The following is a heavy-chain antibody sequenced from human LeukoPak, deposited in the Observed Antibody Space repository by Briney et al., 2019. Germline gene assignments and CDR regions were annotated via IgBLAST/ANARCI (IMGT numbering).Heavy chain of an antibody. D-gene: IGHD3-22*01. CDR2: FDPEDGET. CDR3: ATVLGDYYDSSGYSRSIPDY. Sequence: GASVKVSCKVSGYTLTELSMHWVRQAPGKGLEGMGGFDPEDGETIYAQKFQGRVTMTEDTSTDTAYMELSSLRSEDTAVYYCATVLGDYYDSSGYSRSIPDYWGQGTLVTVSS. CDR1: GYTLTELS. J-gene: IGHJ4*02. V-gene: IGHV1-24*01.